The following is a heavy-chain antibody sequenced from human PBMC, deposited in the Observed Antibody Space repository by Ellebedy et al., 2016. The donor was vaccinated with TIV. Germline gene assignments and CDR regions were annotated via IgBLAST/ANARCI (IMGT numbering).Heavy chain of an antibody. CDR1: GFTFSNYA. V-gene: IGHV3-23*01. D-gene: IGHD3-16*01. CDR3: ANEFVLGSIDY. J-gene: IGHJ4*02. CDR2: IGPRSNYK. Sequence: PGGSLRLSCAASGFTFSNYAMAWVRQAPGKGLKWVSAIGPRSNYKFYADSVKGRIAISRDNSENTLFLQMHSLRGEDTAVYYCANEFVLGSIDYWGQGTLVTVSS.